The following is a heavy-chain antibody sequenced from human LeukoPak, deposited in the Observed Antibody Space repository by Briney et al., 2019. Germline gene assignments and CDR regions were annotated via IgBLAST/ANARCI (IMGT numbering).Heavy chain of an antibody. CDR2: ISYDGSNK. J-gene: IGHJ6*02. D-gene: IGHD2-2*02. Sequence: GGSLRLSCAASGFTFSSYAMHWVRQAPGKGLEWVAVISYDGSNKYYADSVKGRFTISRDNSKNTLYLQMNSLRAEDTAVYYCASLYCSSTSCYINYYYGMDVWGQGTTVTVSS. CDR3: ASLYCSSTSCYINYYYGMDV. V-gene: IGHV3-30-3*01. CDR1: GFTFSSYA.